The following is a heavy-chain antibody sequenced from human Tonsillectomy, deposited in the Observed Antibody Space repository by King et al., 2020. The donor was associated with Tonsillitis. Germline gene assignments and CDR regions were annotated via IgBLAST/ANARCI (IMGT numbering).Heavy chain of an antibody. CDR1: GFTFSNYG. Sequence: VQLVESGGGVVQPGRSLRLSCAASGFTFSNYGIHWVRQAPGKGLEWVAVISYDGSNKYYADSVKGRFTISRDNSKKTLFLQMNSLRAEDTAVYYCAKDREGCMDVWGQGTTVTVSS. CDR3: AKDREGCMDV. V-gene: IGHV3-30*18. J-gene: IGHJ6*02. CDR2: ISYDGSNK. D-gene: IGHD1-26*01.